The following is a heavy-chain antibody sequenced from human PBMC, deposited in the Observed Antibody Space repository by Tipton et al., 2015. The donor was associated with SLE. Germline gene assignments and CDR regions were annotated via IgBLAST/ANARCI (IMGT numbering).Heavy chain of an antibody. CDR2: IYSGGST. CDR3: ARIADYYSYAMDV. D-gene: IGHD6-13*01. J-gene: IGHJ6*02. V-gene: IGHV3-53*05. Sequence: SLRLSCAASGLTVSSKHMSWVRQAPGKGLEWVSVIYSGGSTYYGDSVKGRLTISRDSSKRTLYLQMNSLRAEDTAIYYCARIADYYSYAMDVWGQGTTVTVSS. CDR1: GLTVSSKH.